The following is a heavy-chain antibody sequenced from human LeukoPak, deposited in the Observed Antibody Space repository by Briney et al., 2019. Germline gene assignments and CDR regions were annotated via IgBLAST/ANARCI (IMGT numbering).Heavy chain of an antibody. Sequence: RASVTVSCKASGYTFPTYYIHWVRQAPGQGLEWVGIINPNGGSTNYAQKLQGRVTMTRDTSTSTVYMELSSLGSEDTAVYYCTRDKGGSYSDYWGQGTLVTVSS. CDR3: TRDKGGSYSDY. CDR2: INPNGGST. D-gene: IGHD2-15*01. V-gene: IGHV1-46*01. CDR1: GYTFPTYY. J-gene: IGHJ4*02.